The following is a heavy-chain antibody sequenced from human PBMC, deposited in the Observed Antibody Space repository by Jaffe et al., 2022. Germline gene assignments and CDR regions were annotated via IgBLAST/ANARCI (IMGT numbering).Heavy chain of an antibody. V-gene: IGHV3-23*01. CDR3: ASPYSSSFNWFDP. J-gene: IGHJ5*02. D-gene: IGHD6-6*01. Sequence: EVQLLESGGGLVQPGGSLRLSCAASGFTLRSYAMSWVRQAPGKGLEWVSVISGSGDYTYYADAVKGRFTISRDNSKNTLYLQMNSLRAEDTAVYYCASPYSSSFNWFDPWGQGTLVTVSS. CDR1: GFTLRSYA. CDR2: ISGSGDYT.